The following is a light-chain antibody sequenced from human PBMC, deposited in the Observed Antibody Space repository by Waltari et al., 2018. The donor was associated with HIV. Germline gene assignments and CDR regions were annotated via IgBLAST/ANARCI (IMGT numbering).Light chain of an antibody. CDR3: SSYTSSRSYV. V-gene: IGLV2-14*03. Sequence: QSALTQPASVSGSPGQSITISCTGTSSDVGGYNYVPWYQQHPGKAPKLMIYAVSNRPSGVSNRFSGSKSGNTASLTISGLQAEDEADYYCSSYTSSRSYVFGTWTRVTV. CDR2: AVS. J-gene: IGLJ1*01. CDR1: SSDVGGYNY.